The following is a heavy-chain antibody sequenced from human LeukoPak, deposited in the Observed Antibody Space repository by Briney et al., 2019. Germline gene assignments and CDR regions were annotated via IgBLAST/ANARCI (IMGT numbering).Heavy chain of an antibody. V-gene: IGHV4-34*01. CDR2: MNHSGSA. CDR1: GFTFGDYA. Sequence: LRLSCTASGFTFGDYAMNWVRQAPGKGLEWIGEMNHSGSANYNPSLKSRVTISVDTSKNQFSLKLSSVTAADTAVYYCASNYGGHSYFDYWGQGTLVTVSS. J-gene: IGHJ4*02. D-gene: IGHD4-23*01. CDR3: ASNYGGHSYFDY.